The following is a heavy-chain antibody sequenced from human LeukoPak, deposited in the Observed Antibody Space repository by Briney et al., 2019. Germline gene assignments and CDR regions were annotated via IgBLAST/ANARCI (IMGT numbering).Heavy chain of an antibody. Sequence: ASVKVSCKASGYTFTSYGISWVRQAPGQGLEWMGWISAYNGNTNYAQKLQGRVTMTTDTSTSTAYMELRSLTSDDTAVYYCARRRVDTAMDTFDYWGQGTLVTVSS. CDR2: ISAYNGNT. CDR3: ARRRVDTAMDTFDY. J-gene: IGHJ4*02. CDR1: GYTFTSYG. V-gene: IGHV1-18*01. D-gene: IGHD5-18*01.